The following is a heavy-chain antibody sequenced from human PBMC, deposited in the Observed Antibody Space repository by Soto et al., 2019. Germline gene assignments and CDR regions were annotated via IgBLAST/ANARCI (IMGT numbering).Heavy chain of an antibody. J-gene: IGHJ3*01. CDR3: GKDPTGNYAGAFEF. D-gene: IGHD3-22*01. Sequence: GGSLRLSCAASGFTFSSYAMSWVRQAPGRGLEWVSGISSNGDTTYYIDSVKGRFTISRDNFKNTMYLQMNSLRADDTAIYYCGKDPTGNYAGAFEFWGQGIMVTLSS. CDR2: ISSNGDTT. CDR1: GFTFSSYA. V-gene: IGHV3-23*01.